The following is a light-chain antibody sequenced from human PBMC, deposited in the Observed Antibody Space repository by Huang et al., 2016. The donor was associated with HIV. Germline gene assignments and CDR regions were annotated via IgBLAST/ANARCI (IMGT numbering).Light chain of an antibody. CDR3: RQSYISPWT. Sequence: DIKMTQSPSSLSASVGDRVTMTCRTSQSVGNALNWYQQKPGKAPELRIYASSLQACVSSMFNGSGAGTDFTLIISSLQPEDFATYYCRQSYISPWTFGQGTKVDLK. CDR2: AS. J-gene: IGKJ1*01. V-gene: IGKV1-39*01. CDR1: QSVGNA.